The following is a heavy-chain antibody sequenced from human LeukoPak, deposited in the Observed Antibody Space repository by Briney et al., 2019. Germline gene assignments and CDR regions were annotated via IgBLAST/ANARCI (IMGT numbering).Heavy chain of an antibody. CDR3: ARSASYDSTSYYIYYFLDV. D-gene: IGHD3-22*01. CDR1: GFTFSSYA. V-gene: IGHV3-64*01. Sequence: GGSPRLSCAASGFTFSSYAMHWVRQAPGKGLEYVSAISSNGGSTYYANSVKGRFTISRDNSKNTLYLQMGSLRAEDTAVYYCARSASYDSTSYYIYYFLDVWGKGTTVTISS. J-gene: IGHJ6*03. CDR2: ISSNGGST.